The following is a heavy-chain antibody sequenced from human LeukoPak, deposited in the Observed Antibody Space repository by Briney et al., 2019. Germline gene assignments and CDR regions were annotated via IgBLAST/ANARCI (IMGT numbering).Heavy chain of an antibody. CDR3: AKVSSLRTLYYFDY. CDR1: GFTFDDYA. J-gene: IGHJ4*02. V-gene: IGHV3-9*01. D-gene: IGHD4-17*01. CDR2: ISWNSGSI. Sequence: GGSLRLSCAASGFTFDDYAMHWVRQAPGKGLEWVSGISWNSGSIGYADSVKGRFTIPRDNAKNSLYLQMNSLRAEDTALYYCAKVSSLRTLYYFDYWGQGTLVTVSS.